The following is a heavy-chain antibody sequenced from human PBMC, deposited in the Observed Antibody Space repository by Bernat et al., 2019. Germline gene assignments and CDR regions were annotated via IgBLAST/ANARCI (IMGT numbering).Heavy chain of an antibody. Sequence: EVQLVESGGGLVKPGGSLRLSCAASGFTFSSYSMNWVRQAPGKGLEWVSSISSSSSYIYYADSVKGRFTISRDNAKNSLYLQMNSLRAEDTAVYYCARVPSGSYLDTWYYFDYWGQGTLVTVSS. V-gene: IGHV3-21*01. D-gene: IGHD3-10*01. J-gene: IGHJ4*02. CDR2: ISSSSSYI. CDR3: ARVPSGSYLDTWYYFDY. CDR1: GFTFSSYS.